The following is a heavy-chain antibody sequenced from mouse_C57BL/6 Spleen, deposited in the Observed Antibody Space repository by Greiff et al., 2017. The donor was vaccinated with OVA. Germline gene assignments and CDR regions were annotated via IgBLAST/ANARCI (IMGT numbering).Heavy chain of an antibody. J-gene: IGHJ4*01. Sequence: EVQLQQSGPGLVKPSQSLSLTCSVTGYSITSGYYWNWIRQFPGNKLEWMGYISYDGSNNYNPSLKNRISITRDTSKNQFFLKLNSVTTEDTATYYCASSPHYYGSSYAMDYWGQGTSVTVSS. D-gene: IGHD1-1*01. CDR3: ASSPHYYGSSYAMDY. CDR2: ISYDGSN. CDR1: GYSITSGYY. V-gene: IGHV3-6*01.